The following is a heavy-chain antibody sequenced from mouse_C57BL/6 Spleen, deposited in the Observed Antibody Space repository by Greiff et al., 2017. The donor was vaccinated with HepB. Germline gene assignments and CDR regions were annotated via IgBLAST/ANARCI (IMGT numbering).Heavy chain of an antibody. CDR3: AREDYDDEGAWFAY. CDR1: GYTFTSYW. V-gene: IGHV1-64*01. CDR2: IHPNSGST. J-gene: IGHJ3*01. Sequence: VQLQQPGAELVKPGASVKLSCKASGYTFTSYWMHWVKQRPGQGLEWIGMIHPNSGSTNYNEKFKSKATLTVDKSSSTAYMQLSSLTSEDSAVYYCAREDYDDEGAWFAYWGQGTLVTVSA. D-gene: IGHD2-4*01.